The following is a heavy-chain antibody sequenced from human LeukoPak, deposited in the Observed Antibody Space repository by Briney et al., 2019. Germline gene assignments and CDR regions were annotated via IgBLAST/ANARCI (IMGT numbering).Heavy chain of an antibody. Sequence: ASVKVSCKASGYTFTSYDINWVRQATGQGLEWMGWMNPNSDNTGYAQKFQGRVTTTRNISISTAYMELSSLRSDDTAVYYCARDRGLGQQLDYYYYYYGMDVWGQGTTVTVSS. CDR1: GYTFTSYD. J-gene: IGHJ6*02. CDR3: ARDRGLGQQLDYYYYYYGMDV. D-gene: IGHD6-13*01. CDR2: MNPNSDNT. V-gene: IGHV1-8*01.